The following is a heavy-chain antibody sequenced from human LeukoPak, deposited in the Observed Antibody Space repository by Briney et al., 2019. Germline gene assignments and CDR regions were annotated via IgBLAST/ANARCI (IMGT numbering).Heavy chain of an antibody. CDR1: GGSISSGGYY. D-gene: IGHD5-18*01. V-gene: IGHV4-30-2*01. CDR2: IYHSGST. Sequence: SETLSLTCTVSGGSISSGGYYWSWIRQPPGKGLEWIGYIYHSGSTYYNPSLKSRVTISVDRSKNQFSLKLSSVTAADTAVYYCARGQSRGYSYGPRWFDPWGQGTLVTVSS. CDR3: ARGQSRGYSYGPRWFDP. J-gene: IGHJ5*02.